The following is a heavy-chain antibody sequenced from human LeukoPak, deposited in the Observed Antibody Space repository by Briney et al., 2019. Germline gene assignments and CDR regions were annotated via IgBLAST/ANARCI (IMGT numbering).Heavy chain of an antibody. J-gene: IGHJ4*02. CDR3: VRSLQKFGTRDY. D-gene: IGHD3-10*01. CDR2: INQDGSET. V-gene: IGHV3-7*01. Sequence: PGGSLRLSCAGSEFIFGAYWMTWVRQAPGKGLEWVAHINQDGSETYYMDSVKGRFTISRGNAKKSVFLQMNSLTAEDTALYYCVRSLQKFGTRDYWGQGTLVTVSS. CDR1: EFIFGAYW.